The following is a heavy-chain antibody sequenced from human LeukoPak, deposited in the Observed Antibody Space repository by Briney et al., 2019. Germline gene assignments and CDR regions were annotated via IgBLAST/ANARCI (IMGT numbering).Heavy chain of an antibody. J-gene: IGHJ4*02. CDR2: SSGSGGNT. D-gene: IGHD2-2*01. CDR3: AKDPYGSSTICYFVGY. CDR1: GFTFTIYA. Sequence: GGSLRLSCAASGFTFTIYAMSSVRQAPGEGLEWVSASSGSGGNTYYADSVEGRFTISRDNSKNTLYLKMNSLRAEDTAVYYCAKDPYGSSTICYFVGYWGQGTLVTVSS. V-gene: IGHV3-23*01.